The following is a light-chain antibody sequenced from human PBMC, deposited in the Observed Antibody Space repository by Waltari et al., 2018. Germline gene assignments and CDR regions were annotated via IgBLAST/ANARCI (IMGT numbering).Light chain of an antibody. J-gene: IGKJ2*01. CDR3: QHYDKWLRYS. Sequence: EIVLTQSPATLSLSPGERATLSCRASQSISTNLAWIQEKPGQAPRLLIYGASTRATGVPARFSGIGSGTYFTLVISSLRSEDFAVYYCQHYDKWLRYSFGQGTKVEIK. CDR1: QSISTN. CDR2: GAS. V-gene: IGKV3-15*01.